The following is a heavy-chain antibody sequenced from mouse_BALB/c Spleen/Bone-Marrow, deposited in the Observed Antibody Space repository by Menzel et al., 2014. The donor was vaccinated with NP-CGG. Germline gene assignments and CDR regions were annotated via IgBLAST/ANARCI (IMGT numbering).Heavy chain of an antibody. CDR3: ANYSGSAWFAY. CDR1: GFTFRDYY. V-gene: IGHV5-4*02. J-gene: IGHJ3*01. CDR2: ISDGGSYT. Sequence: EVMLVESGGGLVKPGGSLKLSCAASGFTFRDYYMYWVRQTPEKRLEWVATISDGGSYTYYPDSVKGRFTISRDDAKNTMYLQMSSLKSEDTAMYYCANYSGSAWFAYWGRVTLGTVSA. D-gene: IGHD1-1*01.